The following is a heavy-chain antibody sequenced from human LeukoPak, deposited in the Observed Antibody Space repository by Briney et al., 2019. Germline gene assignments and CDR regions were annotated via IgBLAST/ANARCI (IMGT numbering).Heavy chain of an antibody. CDR1: GFTFSSYA. CDR2: ISYDGSNK. V-gene: IGHV3-30*04. CDR3: AREGAHYYDSSGYWNWFDP. Sequence: PGGSLRLSCAASGFTFSSYAMHWVRQAPGKGLEWVAVISYDGSNKYYADSVKGRFTISRDNSKNTLYLQMNSLRAEDTAVYYCAREGAHYYDSSGYWNWFDPWGQGTLVTVSS. D-gene: IGHD3-22*01. J-gene: IGHJ5*02.